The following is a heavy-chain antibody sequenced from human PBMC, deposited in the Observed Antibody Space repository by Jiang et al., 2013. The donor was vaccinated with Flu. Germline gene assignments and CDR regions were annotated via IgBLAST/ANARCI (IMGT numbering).Heavy chain of an antibody. CDR2: IYYSGST. J-gene: IGHJ6*02. CDR1: GGSISSYY. D-gene: IGHD5-24*01. Sequence: GPGLVKPSETLSLTCTVSGGSISSYYWSWIRQPPGKGLEWIGYIYYSGSTNYNPSLKSRVTISVDTSKNQFSLKLSSVTAADTAVYYCARDREMATIIGYYYYGMDVWGQGTTVTVSS. V-gene: IGHV4-59*13. CDR3: ARDREMATIIGYYYYGMDV.